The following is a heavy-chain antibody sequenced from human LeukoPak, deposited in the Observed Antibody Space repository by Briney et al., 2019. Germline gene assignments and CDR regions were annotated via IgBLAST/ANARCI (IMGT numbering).Heavy chain of an antibody. D-gene: IGHD3-3*01. CDR3: ARDLEVSGRITIFGVANVNDAFDI. J-gene: IGHJ3*02. CDR1: GFTFYDYG. Sequence: GGSLRLSSAASGFTFYDYGMSWVRQAPGKGLEWVSGINCNGGSTGYADSVKGRFTISRDNAKNSLYLQMNSLRAEDTALYYCARDLEVSGRITIFGVANVNDAFDIWGQGTMVTVSS. V-gene: IGHV3-20*03. CDR2: INCNGGST.